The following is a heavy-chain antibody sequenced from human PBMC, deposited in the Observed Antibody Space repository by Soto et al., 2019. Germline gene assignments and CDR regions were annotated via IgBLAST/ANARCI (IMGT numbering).Heavy chain of an antibody. Sequence: QVQLVESGGGVVQPGRSLRLSCAASGFTFSSYAMHWVRQAPGKGLEWVAVISYDGSNKYYADSVKGRFTISRDNSKNTLYLQVNSLRAEDTDVYYCARDQGKYQLLDAFDIWGQGTMVTVSS. CDR3: ARDQGKYQLLDAFDI. J-gene: IGHJ3*02. V-gene: IGHV3-30-3*01. D-gene: IGHD2-2*01. CDR1: GFTFSSYA. CDR2: ISYDGSNK.